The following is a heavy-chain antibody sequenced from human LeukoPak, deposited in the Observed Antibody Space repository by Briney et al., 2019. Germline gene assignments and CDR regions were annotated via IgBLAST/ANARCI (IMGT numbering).Heavy chain of an antibody. Sequence: GGSLRHSYVVSGHTFSDYSMNWVRQALGKGMESISHISICASSIYYADSLKGRFTISRDNAKSSLYLQINSLRVEYTAIYFCARERPVFGDIDCWGQGTLVTVSS. CDR3: ARERPVFGDIDC. J-gene: IGHJ4*02. CDR1: GHTFSDYS. CDR2: ISICASSI. V-gene: IGHV3-48*01. D-gene: IGHD3-10*02.